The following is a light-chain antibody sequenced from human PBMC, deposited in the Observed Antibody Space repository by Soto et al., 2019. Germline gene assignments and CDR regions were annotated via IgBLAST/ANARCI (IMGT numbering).Light chain of an antibody. V-gene: IGKV1-5*03. CDR3: QQYYSYSWT. Sequence: DIQMTQSPSTLSASVGDRVTITCRASQSISNWLAWYQQTPGKAPKALIYKASSLESGVPSRFSGSGSGTEFTLTISSLQPDDFATYYCQQYYSYSWTFGQGTMVEIK. J-gene: IGKJ1*01. CDR2: KAS. CDR1: QSISNW.